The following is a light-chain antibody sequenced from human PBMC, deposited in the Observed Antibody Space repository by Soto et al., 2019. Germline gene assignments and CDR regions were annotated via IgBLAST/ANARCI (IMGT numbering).Light chain of an antibody. CDR3: QQYGSSPT. CDR1: QSVSSSY. V-gene: IGKV3-20*01. Sequence: EIVLTQSPGTLSLSPGERATLSCRASQSVSSSYLAWYQQKPGQAPRLLIYGASSRATGIPDRFSGSVSGTDLTLTISRLEPEDFSVYYCQQYGSSPTFGGGTKVKIK. J-gene: IGKJ4*01. CDR2: GAS.